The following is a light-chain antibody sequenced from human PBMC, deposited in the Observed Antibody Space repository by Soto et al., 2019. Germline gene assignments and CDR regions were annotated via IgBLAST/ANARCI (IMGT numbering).Light chain of an antibody. CDR1: QTISSY. V-gene: IGKV1-39*01. J-gene: IGKJ2*01. Sequence: DIQMTQSPSSLSASVGDRVTITCRASQTISSYLNWYQQKPGKAPKLLIYAASSLQSGVPSRFSGSGSRTHFTLTISSLQPEDVATYYCQQGYSTPYTFGQGTKLEIK. CDR3: QQGYSTPYT. CDR2: AAS.